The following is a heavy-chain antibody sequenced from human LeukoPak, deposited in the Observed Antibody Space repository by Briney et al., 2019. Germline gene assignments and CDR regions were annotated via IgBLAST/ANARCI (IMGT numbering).Heavy chain of an antibody. CDR3: VGNCDIFTGYPFDP. D-gene: IGHD3-9*01. CDR2: INPNSGGT. V-gene: IGHV1-2*02. CDR1: GYTFTGYY. Sequence: ASVKVSCKASGYTFTGYYMHWVRQAPGQGLEWMGWINPNSGGTKYAQKFQGRVTMTRDTSISTAYMDLSRLRSDDTALYYCVGNCDIFTGYPFDPWGQGTLVTVSS. J-gene: IGHJ5*02.